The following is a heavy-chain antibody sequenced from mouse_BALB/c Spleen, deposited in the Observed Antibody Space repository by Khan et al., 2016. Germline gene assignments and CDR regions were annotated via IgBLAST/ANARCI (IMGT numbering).Heavy chain of an antibody. D-gene: IGHD1-1*01. CDR3: ASATVVSPYYFYY. J-gene: IGHJ2*01. V-gene: IGHV1S50*01. CDR1: GYTFTSYD. CDR2: IFPGDDFT. Sequence: QVQLQQSGAELVQPGASVKLSCKTSGYTFTSYDINWVRQRPEQGLEWIGWIFPGDDFTRYNEKFKGKATLTTDKSSSTAYMQLSRLTSEYSAVYFCASATVVSPYYFYYWGQGTTLTVSS.